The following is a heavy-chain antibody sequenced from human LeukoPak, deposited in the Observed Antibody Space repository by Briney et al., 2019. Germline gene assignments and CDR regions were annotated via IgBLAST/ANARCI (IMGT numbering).Heavy chain of an antibody. V-gene: IGHV4-39*07. CDR1: GGSISSSSYY. D-gene: IGHD1-26*01. J-gene: IGHJ4*02. Sequence: SETLSLTCTVSGGSISSSSYYRGWIRQPPGKGLEWIGSIYYSGSTYYNPSLKSRVAISVDTSKNQFSLKLSSVTAADTAVYYCARVSRELRHYFDYWGQGTLVTVSS. CDR3: ARVSRELRHYFDY. CDR2: IYYSGST.